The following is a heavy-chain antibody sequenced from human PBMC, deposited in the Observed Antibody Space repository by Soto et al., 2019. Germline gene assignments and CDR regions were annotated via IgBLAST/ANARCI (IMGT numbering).Heavy chain of an antibody. J-gene: IGHJ3*02. Sequence: QVQLVQSGAEVKQPGASVKVSCKSSGYTFTHYAMHWVRQAPGQGLEWLGWINTDNGNTAFSQKFQGRVSITMDTSASTAYVELSSLISEDTAVEYCARQGDSRILRDTFDIWGQGTLVTVAS. V-gene: IGHV1-3*04. CDR2: INTDNGNT. D-gene: IGHD2-8*01. CDR1: GYTFTHYA. CDR3: ARQGDSRILRDTFDI.